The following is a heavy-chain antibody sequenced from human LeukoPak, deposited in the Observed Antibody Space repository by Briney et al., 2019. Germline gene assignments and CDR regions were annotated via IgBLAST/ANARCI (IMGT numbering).Heavy chain of an antibody. Sequence: ASVKVSCKASGYTFTSYDINWVRQATGQGLEWMGWMNPNSGNTGYAQKFQGRVTMTKDTSISTAYMELSSLRSEDTAVYYCARRVVTALYRCSYMDVWGKGTTVTVSS. CDR3: ARRVVTALYRCSYMDV. CDR2: MNPNSGNT. CDR1: GYTFTSYD. V-gene: IGHV1-8*01. J-gene: IGHJ6*03. D-gene: IGHD2-21*02.